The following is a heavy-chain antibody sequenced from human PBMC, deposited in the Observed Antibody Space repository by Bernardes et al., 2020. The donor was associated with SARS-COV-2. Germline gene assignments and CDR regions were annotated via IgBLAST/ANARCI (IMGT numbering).Heavy chain of an antibody. CDR2: INSDGSTT. J-gene: IGHJ3*02. D-gene: IGHD3-22*01. Sequence: GGSLRLSCAASGFTFSSYWMHWVRQAPGKGLVWVSRINSDGSTTNYADSVKGRFTISRDNAKNTLYLQMNSLRAEDTAVYYCARESAFDSSGYYHDVFDIWGQGTMVTVSS. CDR1: GFTFSSYW. CDR3: ARESAFDSSGYYHDVFDI. V-gene: IGHV3-74*01.